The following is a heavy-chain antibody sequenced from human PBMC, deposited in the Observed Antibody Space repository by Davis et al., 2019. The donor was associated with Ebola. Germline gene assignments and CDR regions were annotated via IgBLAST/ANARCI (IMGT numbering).Heavy chain of an antibody. Sequence: SETLSLTCTVSGGSISSYYWSWIRQPPGKGLEWIGYIYYSGSTNYNPSLKSRVTISVDTSKNQFSLKLSSVTAADTAVYYCARDTLINDFWSGSLGYYGMDVWGQGTTVTDSS. CDR2: IYYSGST. D-gene: IGHD3-3*01. V-gene: IGHV4-59*01. CDR3: ARDTLINDFWSGSLGYYGMDV. J-gene: IGHJ6*02. CDR1: GGSISSYY.